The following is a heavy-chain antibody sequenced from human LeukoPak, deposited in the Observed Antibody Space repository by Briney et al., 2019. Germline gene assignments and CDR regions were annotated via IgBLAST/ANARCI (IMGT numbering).Heavy chain of an antibody. CDR1: GFTFSTYA. Sequence: GGSLRLSCAASGFTFSTYAMSWVCQAPGKGLEWVSAVSGSGDSTYYADSVKGRFTISRDNSKNTLYLQMNSLRAEDTAVYYCAKEKSSGWYYLYDYWGQGTLVTVSS. V-gene: IGHV3-23*01. CDR3: AKEKSSGWYYLYDY. J-gene: IGHJ4*02. CDR2: VSGSGDST. D-gene: IGHD6-19*01.